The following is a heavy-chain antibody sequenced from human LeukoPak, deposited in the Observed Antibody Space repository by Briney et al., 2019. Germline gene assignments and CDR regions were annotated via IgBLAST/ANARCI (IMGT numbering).Heavy chain of an antibody. V-gene: IGHV3-20*01. D-gene: IGHD4-23*01. CDR2: INWNGGST. CDR3: ARVSGGSAADY. CDR1: GLTFSTYG. J-gene: IGHJ4*02. Sequence: GGSLRLSCEASGLTFSTYGMSWARHAPGKGLEWVSGINWNGGSTGYADSVKGRFTISRDNAKNSLYLQMNSLRAEDTALYHCARVSGGSAADYWGQGTLVTVSS.